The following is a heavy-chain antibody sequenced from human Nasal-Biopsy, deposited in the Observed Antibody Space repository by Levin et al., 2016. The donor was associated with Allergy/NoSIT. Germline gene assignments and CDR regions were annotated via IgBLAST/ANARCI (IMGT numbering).Heavy chain of an antibody. CDR2: IWHDGNNK. J-gene: IGHJ3*01. CDR3: VRDASVGATSTFDV. Sequence: GGSLRLSCAASGFTFNTYSMHWVRQAPGKGLEWVAIIWHDGNNKYYGEPVKGRFTISRDSSKNTLFLEMNSLTAEDTAVYYCVRDASVGATSTFDVWGQGTMVTVSS. V-gene: IGHV3-33*01. D-gene: IGHD1-26*01. CDR1: GFTFNTYS.